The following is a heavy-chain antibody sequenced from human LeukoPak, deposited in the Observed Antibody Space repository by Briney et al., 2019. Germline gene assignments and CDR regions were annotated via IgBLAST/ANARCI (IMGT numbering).Heavy chain of an antibody. CDR3: ARDANYGDYEGDWYDP. CDR1: GYTFTGYY. V-gene: IGHV1-18*04. Sequence: ASVKVSCKASGYTFTGYYMHWVRQAPGQGLEWMGWIGAYNGNTNYAQKLQGRVTMTTDTSTSTAYMELRSLRSDDTAVYYCARDANYGDYEGDWYDPWGQGTLVTVSS. CDR2: IGAYNGNT. J-gene: IGHJ5*02. D-gene: IGHD4-17*01.